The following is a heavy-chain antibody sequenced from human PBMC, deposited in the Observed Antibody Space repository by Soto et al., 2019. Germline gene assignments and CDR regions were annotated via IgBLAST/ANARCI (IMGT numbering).Heavy chain of an antibody. CDR2: IIPVFKAT. V-gene: IGHV1-69*01. Sequence: QVQLVQSGAEVQKPGSSVKVSCKASGGTFSSQAISWVRQAPGQGLEWMGGIIPVFKATNYAQKFQGRVTITADDSTSTAYMDLYSLRSEDTAVYYGARDVPLNYYDGTYSYYAMDVWGQGTTVTVSS. J-gene: IGHJ6*02. CDR3: ARDVPLNYYDGTYSYYAMDV. D-gene: IGHD3-22*01. CDR1: GGTFSSQA.